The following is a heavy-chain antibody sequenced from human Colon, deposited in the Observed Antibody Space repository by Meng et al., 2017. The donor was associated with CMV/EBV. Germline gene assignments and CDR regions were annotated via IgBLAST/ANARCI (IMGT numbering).Heavy chain of an antibody. D-gene: IGHD2-2*01. Sequence: SGLPFSTYWMRWVRQAPRKGMVWVSRINSDGSSSNYADSVKGRFTISRDNAKNTVYLQMNSLRAEDTDMYYCAREKGDSGLAAAISDYWGQGTLVTVSS. V-gene: IGHV3-74*01. J-gene: IGHJ4*02. CDR2: INSDGSSS. CDR3: AREKGDSGLAAAISDY. CDR1: GLPFSTYW.